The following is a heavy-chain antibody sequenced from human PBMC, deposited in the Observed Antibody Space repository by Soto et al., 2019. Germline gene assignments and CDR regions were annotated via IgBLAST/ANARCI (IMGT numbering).Heavy chain of an antibody. CDR3: ARHLMTTVTTYYYYGMDV. Sequence: NPSETLSLTCAVSGGSISSSNWWSWVRQPPGKGLEWIGEIYHSGSTNYNPSLKSRVTISVDKSKNQFSLKLSSVTAADTAVYYCARHLMTTVTTYYYYGMDVWGQGTTVTVSS. CDR1: GGSISSSNW. CDR2: IYHSGST. J-gene: IGHJ6*02. D-gene: IGHD4-17*01. V-gene: IGHV4-4*02.